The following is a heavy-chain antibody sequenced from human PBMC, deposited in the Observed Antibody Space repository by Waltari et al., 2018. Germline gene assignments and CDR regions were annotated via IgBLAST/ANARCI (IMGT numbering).Heavy chain of an antibody. V-gene: IGHV3-21*01. D-gene: IGHD1-26*01. Sequence: EVQLVESGGGLVKPGGSLRLSCAASGFTFSSYSMNWVRQAPGKGLEWVSSISSSSSYIVYADAVKGRFTISRDNAKNSLYLQMNSLRAEDTAVYYCARAPGGLSYFDYWGQVTLVTVSS. J-gene: IGHJ4*02. CDR1: GFTFSSYS. CDR2: ISSSSSYI. CDR3: ARAPGGLSYFDY.